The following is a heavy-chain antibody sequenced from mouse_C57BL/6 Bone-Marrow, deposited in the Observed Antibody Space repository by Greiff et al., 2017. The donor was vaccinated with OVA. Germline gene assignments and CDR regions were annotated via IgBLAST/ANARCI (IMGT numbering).Heavy chain of an antibody. Sequence: VQLQQPGAELVKPGASVKLSCKASGYTFTSYWMHWVKQRPGQGLEWIGMIHPNSGSTNYNEKFKSKATLTVDKSSSTAYMQLSSLTSEGSAVYYGGREGVLSRGAYWGQGTLVTVSA. CDR1: GYTFTSYW. J-gene: IGHJ3*01. V-gene: IGHV1-64*01. CDR2: IHPNSGST. CDR3: GREGVLSRGAY.